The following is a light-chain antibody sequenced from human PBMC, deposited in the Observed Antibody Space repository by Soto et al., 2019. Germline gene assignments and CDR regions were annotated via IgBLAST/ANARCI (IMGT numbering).Light chain of an antibody. V-gene: IGKV3-20*01. CDR2: DTS. CDR1: RSVSNNY. Sequence: EISLTQAPGTLSLSPLEIATPSCRAIRSVSNNYLAWYQQKRGQAPRLLIYDTSSRATGMPDRFSGTGSATDFTLTISRLEPEDFAVYYCQQYGTSPPLTFGGGTKVDTK. J-gene: IGKJ4*01. CDR3: QQYGTSPPLT.